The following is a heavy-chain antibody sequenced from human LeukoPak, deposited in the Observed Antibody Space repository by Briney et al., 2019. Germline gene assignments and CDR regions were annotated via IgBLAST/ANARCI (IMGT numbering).Heavy chain of an antibody. CDR1: GFTLTTYP. CDR3: AKLTNYDSSGFDP. CDR2: ISGSGDST. Sequence: GGSLRPPCAAPGFTLTTYPMSWARQPPGKGRGWVSAISGSGDSTYYADSVKGRFTISRDNSKNTLYLQMDSLRAEDTAVYYCAKLTNYDSSGFDPWGQGTLVTVSS. V-gene: IGHV3-23*01. D-gene: IGHD3-22*01. J-gene: IGHJ5*02.